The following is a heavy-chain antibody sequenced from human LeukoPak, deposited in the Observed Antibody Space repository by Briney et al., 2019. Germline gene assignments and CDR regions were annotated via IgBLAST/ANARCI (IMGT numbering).Heavy chain of an antibody. J-gene: IGHJ4*02. V-gene: IGHV3-30*18. D-gene: IGHD2-2*01. CDR3: AKDQGGIVVVPAAMAY. CDR1: GFTFSSYG. Sequence: GRSLRLSCAASGFTFSSYGMHWVRQAPGKGLEGVAVISYDGSNKYYADSVKGRFTLSRDNSKNTLYLQMNSLRAEDTAVYYCAKDQGGIVVVPAAMAYWGQGTLVTVSS. CDR2: ISYDGSNK.